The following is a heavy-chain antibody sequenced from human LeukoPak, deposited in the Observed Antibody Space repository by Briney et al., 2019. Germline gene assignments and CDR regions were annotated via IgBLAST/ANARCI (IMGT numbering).Heavy chain of an antibody. J-gene: IGHJ4*02. CDR3: ARSSDYYGSGSYNY. D-gene: IGHD3-10*01. CDR1: GGSISSGGYY. Sequence: SETLSLTCTVSGGSISSGGYYWGWIRQPPGKGLEWIGSIYYSGSTYYNPSLKSRVTISVDTSKNQFSLKLSSVTAADTAVYYCARSSDYYGSGSYNYWGQGTLVTVSS. CDR2: IYYSGST. V-gene: IGHV4-39*01.